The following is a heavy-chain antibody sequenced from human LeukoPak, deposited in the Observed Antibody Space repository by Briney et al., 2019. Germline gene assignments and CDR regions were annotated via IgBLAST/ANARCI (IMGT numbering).Heavy chain of an antibody. CDR3: AKQSYSNSWNNFVY. D-gene: IGHD6-13*01. CDR2: ISGSGGST. J-gene: IGHJ4*02. CDR1: GFTFTSSG. V-gene: IGHV3-23*01. Sequence: PGGTLRLSCSASGFTFTSSGMSWVRQAPGKGLEWVSAISGSGGSTYYADSVRGRLTISRDNSKNTLYLQMNSLRAEDTAVYYCAKQSYSNSWNNFVYWGQGTLVTVSS.